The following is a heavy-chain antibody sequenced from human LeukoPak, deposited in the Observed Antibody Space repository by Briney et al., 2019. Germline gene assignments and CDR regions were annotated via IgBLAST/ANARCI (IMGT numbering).Heavy chain of an antibody. D-gene: IGHD6-19*01. V-gene: IGHV1-2*02. J-gene: IGHJ1*01. CDR1: GYTFTGYY. Sequence: GASVKVSCKASGYTFTGYYMHWVRQAPGQGLEWMGWINPNSGGTNYAQKFQGRVTMTRDTSISTAYMELSRLRSDDTAVYYCARGRVHGRGSSGSEYFQHWGQGTLVTVSS. CDR2: INPNSGGT. CDR3: ARGRVHGRGSSGSEYFQH.